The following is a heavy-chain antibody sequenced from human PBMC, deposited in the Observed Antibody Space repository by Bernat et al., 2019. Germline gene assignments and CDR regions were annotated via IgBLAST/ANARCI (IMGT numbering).Heavy chain of an antibody. V-gene: IGHV1-69*06. Sequence: QVQLVQSGAEVKKPGSSVKVSCKASGGTFSSYAISWVRQAPGQGLEWMGGIIPIFGTANYAQKFQGRVTITADKSTSTAYMELSSLRSEDTAVYYCARAYYYDSSGYLFYYFDYWGQGTLVTVSS. J-gene: IGHJ4*02. CDR3: ARAYYYDSSGYLFYYFDY. D-gene: IGHD3-22*01. CDR1: GGTFSSYA. CDR2: IIPIFGTA.